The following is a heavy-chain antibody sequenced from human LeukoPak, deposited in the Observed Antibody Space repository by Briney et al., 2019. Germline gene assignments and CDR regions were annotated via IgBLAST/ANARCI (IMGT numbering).Heavy chain of an antibody. V-gene: IGHV4-4*07. D-gene: IGHD6-13*01. CDR1: GGSISSYY. CDR2: IYTSGST. CDR3: ARAYSSPQGAYYYYMDV. Sequence: PSETPSLTCTVSGGSISSYYWSWIRQPAGKGLEWIGRIYTSGSTNYNPSLKSRVTISVDKSKNQFSLKLSSVTAADTAVYYCARAYSSPQGAYYYYMDVWGKGTTVTVSS. J-gene: IGHJ6*03.